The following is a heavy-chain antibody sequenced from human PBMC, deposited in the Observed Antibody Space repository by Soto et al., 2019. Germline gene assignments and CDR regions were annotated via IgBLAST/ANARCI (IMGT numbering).Heavy chain of an antibody. CDR1: GYTFTTYG. CDR3: AREVGHMDV. CDR2: VSPYNGDT. J-gene: IGHJ6*02. Sequence: QVQLVQSGAEVKKPGASVKVSCKASGYTFTTYGINWVRQAPGQGLEWMGWVSPYNGDTTYAQKVQGRVTMTTDTSTTTAYRELRSLRSDDTAVYYCAREVGHMDVWGQGTTVTVSS. D-gene: IGHD2-2*01. V-gene: IGHV1-18*04.